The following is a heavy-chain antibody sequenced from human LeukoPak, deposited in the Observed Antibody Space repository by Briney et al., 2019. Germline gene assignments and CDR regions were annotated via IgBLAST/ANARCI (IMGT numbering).Heavy chain of an antibody. CDR3: ARQGLTGDFRGMDV. J-gene: IGHJ6*02. Sequence: PGRSLRLSCAASGFTFDDYAMHWVRQAPGKGLEWVSGISWNSGSIGYADSVKGRFTISRDNAKNSLYLQMNSLRAEDTAVYYCARQGLTGDFRGMDVWGQGTTVTVSS. CDR1: GFTFDDYA. V-gene: IGHV3-9*01. D-gene: IGHD7-27*01. CDR2: ISWNSGSI.